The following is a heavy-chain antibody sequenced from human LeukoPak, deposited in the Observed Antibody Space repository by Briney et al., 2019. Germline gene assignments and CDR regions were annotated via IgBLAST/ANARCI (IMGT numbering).Heavy chain of an antibody. CDR2: IYYSGST. CDR1: GGSISSGGYY. CDR3: ARQTVDIVVVPAAIWFDP. J-gene: IGHJ5*02. D-gene: IGHD2-2*01. V-gene: IGHV4-31*03. Sequence: SETLSLTCTVSGGSISSGGYYWSWIRQHPGKGLEWIGYIYYSGSTYYNPSLKSRVTISVDASKNQFSLKLSSVTAADTAVYYCARQTVDIVVVPAAIWFDPWGQGTLVTVSS.